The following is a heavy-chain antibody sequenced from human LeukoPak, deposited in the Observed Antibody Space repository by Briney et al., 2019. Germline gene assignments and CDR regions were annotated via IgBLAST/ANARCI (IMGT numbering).Heavy chain of an antibody. CDR3: ARDRGYGGNPAS. CDR1: GGSISSSS. J-gene: IGHJ5*02. CDR2: ISSSSSYI. Sequence: ETLSLTCTVSGGSISSSSYYWGCVRQAPGKGLECVSSISSSSSYIYYADSVKGRFTISRDNAKNSLYLQMNSLRAEDTAVYYCARDRGYGGNPASWGQGTLVTVSS. V-gene: IGHV3-21*01. D-gene: IGHD4-23*01.